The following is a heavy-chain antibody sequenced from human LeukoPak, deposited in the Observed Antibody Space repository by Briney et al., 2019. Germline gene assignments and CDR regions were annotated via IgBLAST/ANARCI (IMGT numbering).Heavy chain of an antibody. D-gene: IGHD3-22*01. Sequence: SETLSLTCTVSGGSISSYYWSWIRQPPGKGLEWIGYIYYSGSTNYNPSLKSRVTISVDTSKNQFSLKLSSVTAADTAVYYCARGARYYYDSSGYSPTNYFDYWGQGTLVTVSS. CDR3: ARGARYYYDSSGYSPTNYFDY. CDR2: IYYSGST. CDR1: GGSISSYY. V-gene: IGHV4-59*01. J-gene: IGHJ4*02.